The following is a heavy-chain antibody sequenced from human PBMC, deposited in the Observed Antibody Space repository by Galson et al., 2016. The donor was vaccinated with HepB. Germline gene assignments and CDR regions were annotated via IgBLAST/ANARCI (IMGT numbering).Heavy chain of an antibody. J-gene: IGHJ4*02. Sequence: SLRLSCAASGFTFSRYAMTWVRQAPGKGLEWVSDTSGSGGSTNYADSVKGRFTISRDNSKNTLYLQMNSLRTEDTAVYYCAKDPYYYGSGSYYFDYWGQGTLVTVSS. D-gene: IGHD3-10*01. CDR2: TSGSGGST. V-gene: IGHV3-23*01. CDR1: GFTFSRYA. CDR3: AKDPYYYGSGSYYFDY.